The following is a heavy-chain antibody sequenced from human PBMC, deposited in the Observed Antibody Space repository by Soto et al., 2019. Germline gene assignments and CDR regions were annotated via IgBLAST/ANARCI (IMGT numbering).Heavy chain of an antibody. CDR3: ARQLYYYDSSGYYYNPYYFDY. CDR2: IYYSGST. J-gene: IGHJ4*02. Sequence: PSETLSLTCTVSGGSLSSSSYYWGWIRQPPGKGLEWIGSIYYSGSTYYNPSLKSRVTISVDTSKNQFSLKLSSVTAADTAVYYCARQLYYYDSSGYYYNPYYFDYWGQGTLVTVSS. V-gene: IGHV4-39*01. CDR1: GGSLSSSSYY. D-gene: IGHD3-22*01.